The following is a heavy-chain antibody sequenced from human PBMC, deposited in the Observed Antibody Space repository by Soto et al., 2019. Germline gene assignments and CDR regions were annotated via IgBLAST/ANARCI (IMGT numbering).Heavy chain of an antibody. CDR3: AKFGMATTKRSPPYYIDY. D-gene: IGHD1-1*01. Sequence: GGSLRLSCAASGFTFSSYAMSWVRQSPGKGLEWVSSISGSGGGTYYADSVKGRFTFSRDNSKNTLYLQMNSLRAEDTAVYYCAKFGMATTKRSPPYYIDYWGQGALVTVSS. CDR1: GFTFSSYA. CDR2: ISGSGGGT. V-gene: IGHV3-23*01. J-gene: IGHJ4*02.